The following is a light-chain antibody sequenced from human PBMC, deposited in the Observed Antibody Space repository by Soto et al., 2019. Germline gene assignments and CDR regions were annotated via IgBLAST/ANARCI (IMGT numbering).Light chain of an antibody. Sequence: EIVVTQSPATLSLSPGERATLSCRSSQSVSSYLAWYQQKPGQAPRLLIYDASNRATGIPARFSGSGSGTDFTLTISSLEPEDFAVYYCQQRSSWPPWTFGQGTKVDIK. J-gene: IGKJ1*01. V-gene: IGKV3-11*01. CDR1: QSVSSY. CDR3: QQRSSWPPWT. CDR2: DAS.